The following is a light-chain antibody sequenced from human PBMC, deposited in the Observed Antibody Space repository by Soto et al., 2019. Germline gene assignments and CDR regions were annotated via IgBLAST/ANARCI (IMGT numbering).Light chain of an antibody. Sequence: QSVLTQPASVSGSPGQSISISCTGTNSDIGNHNLVSWYQPHAGKAPKLMIYDVTKRPSGVSNRFSGSKSGNTASLTISGLQAEDEADYYCCSYAGSSTLYVFGTGTKVTVL. V-gene: IGLV2-23*02. CDR2: DVT. CDR3: CSYAGSSTLYV. CDR1: NSDIGNHNL. J-gene: IGLJ1*01.